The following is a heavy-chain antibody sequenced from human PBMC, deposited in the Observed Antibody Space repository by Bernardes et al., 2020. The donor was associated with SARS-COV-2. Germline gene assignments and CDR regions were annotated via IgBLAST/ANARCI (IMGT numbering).Heavy chain of an antibody. Sequence: GGSLRLSCVASGFIVDGNYMSWVRQAPGKGLEWVSGIYKGGSVYFKDSVKGRLSISRDTSKNTVYLQMNSLRAEDTAVYYCVRNYWSGYFSDYYDGMDVWGQGTTVIVSS. CDR3: VRNYWSGYFSDYYDGMDV. V-gene: IGHV3-53*01. J-gene: IGHJ6*02. D-gene: IGHD3-3*01. CDR2: IYKGGSV. CDR1: GFIVDGNY.